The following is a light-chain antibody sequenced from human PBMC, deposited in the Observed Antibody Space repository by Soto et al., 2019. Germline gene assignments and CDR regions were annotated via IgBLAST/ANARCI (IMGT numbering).Light chain of an antibody. CDR3: QQYHSYPVT. CDR1: QDISNF. V-gene: IGKV1-16*02. J-gene: IGKJ4*01. Sequence: DIQMTQSPSSLSASVGDTVTITCRASQDISNFLAWFQQKPGKAPKPLIHGASSLQSGVPSKFSSSGSWTDFTLPISSLAPEDFATYYCQQYHSYPVTFGGGTKVEIK. CDR2: GAS.